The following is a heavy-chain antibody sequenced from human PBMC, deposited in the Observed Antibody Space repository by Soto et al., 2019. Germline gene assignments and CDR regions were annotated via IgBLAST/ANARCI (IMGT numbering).Heavy chain of an antibody. V-gene: IGHV3-30*18. Sequence: PGGSLRLSCSASGFTFSRYGMHWVRQARGKGLEWVAVISYDGSTKYYADSVRGRFTISRDNYKNIFYPQMNSLRPEDAAIYYCAKAKDPAIAAAGIEYWGHGTLVTVSS. J-gene: IGHJ4*01. CDR3: AKAKDPAIAAAGIEY. CDR2: ISYDGSTK. D-gene: IGHD6-13*01. CDR1: GFTFSRYG.